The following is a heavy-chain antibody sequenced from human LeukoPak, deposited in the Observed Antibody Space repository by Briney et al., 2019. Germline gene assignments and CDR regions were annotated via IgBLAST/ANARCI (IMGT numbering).Heavy chain of an antibody. V-gene: IGHV3-7*01. Sequence: GGSLRLSCAAPGFTFSSYWMSWVRQAPGKGLEWVANIKQDGSEKYYVDSVKGRFTISRDNAKNSLYLQMNSLRAEDTAVYYCARRGWTHAFDIWGQGTMVTVSS. CDR1: GFTFSSYW. J-gene: IGHJ3*02. CDR2: IKQDGSEK. D-gene: IGHD6-19*01. CDR3: ARRGWTHAFDI.